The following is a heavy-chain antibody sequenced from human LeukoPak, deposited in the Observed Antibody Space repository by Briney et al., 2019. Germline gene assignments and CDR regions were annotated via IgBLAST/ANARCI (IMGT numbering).Heavy chain of an antibody. V-gene: IGHV1-2*02. Sequence: GASVKVSCKASGYTFTGYYMHWVRQAPGQGLERMGGINPNSGGTNYAQKFQGRVTMTRDTSISTAYMELSRLRSDDTAVYYCARNYYYDSSGTEGNYFDYWGQGTLVTVSS. CDR2: INPNSGGT. J-gene: IGHJ4*02. CDR3: ARNYYYDSSGTEGNYFDY. D-gene: IGHD3-22*01. CDR1: GYTFTGYY.